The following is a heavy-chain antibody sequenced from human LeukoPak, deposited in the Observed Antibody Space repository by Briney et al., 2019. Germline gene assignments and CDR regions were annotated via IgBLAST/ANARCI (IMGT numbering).Heavy chain of an antibody. V-gene: IGHV3-23*01. CDR1: GFTFSNYA. J-gene: IGHJ6*02. D-gene: IGHD2-15*01. CDR3: ARGCSGGSCKGMDV. Sequence: GGSLRLSCAASGFTFSNYAMSWVRQAPGKGLEWVSAISGSGGSTYYADSVKGRFTISRDNSKNMQYLQMNSLRAEDTAVYYCARGCSGGSCKGMDVWGQGTTVTVSS. CDR2: ISGSGGST.